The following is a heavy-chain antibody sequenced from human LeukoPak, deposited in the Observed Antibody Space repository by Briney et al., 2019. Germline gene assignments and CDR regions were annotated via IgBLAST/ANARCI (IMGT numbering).Heavy chain of an antibody. V-gene: IGHV3-74*01. CDR2: INDDGSTT. J-gene: IGHJ4*02. D-gene: IGHD6-19*01. CDR1: VFTPTSYM. CDR3: ARDYNPAGSSCGWSTRMF. Sequence: PGGSLRLSCAACVFTPTSYMIYTIRQVPGKGLVWVSHINDDGSTTTYADSVKGRFTISRDNAENTVFLQMNSLRAEDTAVYYYARDYNPAGSSCGWSTRMFWGQGTLVTVSS.